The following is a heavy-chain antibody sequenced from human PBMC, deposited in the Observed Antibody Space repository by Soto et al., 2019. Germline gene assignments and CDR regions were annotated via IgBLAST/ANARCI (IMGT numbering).Heavy chain of an antibody. Sequence: EVQLVESGGGLVQPGGSLRLSCAASGFTVSSNYMSWVRQAPGKGLEWVSVIYSGGSTYYADSVKGRFTISRDNSKNTLYLQMNSLRAEDTAVYYCARLSDHGDDYGVWYFDYWGQGTLVTVSS. CDR2: IYSGGST. CDR1: GFTVSSNY. J-gene: IGHJ4*02. CDR3: ARLSDHGDDYGVWYFDY. D-gene: IGHD4-17*01. V-gene: IGHV3-66*01.